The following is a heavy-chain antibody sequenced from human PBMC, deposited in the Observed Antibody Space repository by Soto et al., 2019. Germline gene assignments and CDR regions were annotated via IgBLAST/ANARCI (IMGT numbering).Heavy chain of an antibody. CDR3: ARVLVRGVITYYYYYGMDV. Sequence: LSLTCAVYGGSFSGYYWSWIRQPPGKGLEWIGEINHSGSTNYNPSLKSRVTISVDTSKNQFSLKLSSVTAADSAVYYCARVLVRGVITYYYYYGMDVWGQGTTVTVSS. J-gene: IGHJ6*02. CDR1: GGSFSGYY. V-gene: IGHV4-34*01. D-gene: IGHD3-10*01. CDR2: INHSGST.